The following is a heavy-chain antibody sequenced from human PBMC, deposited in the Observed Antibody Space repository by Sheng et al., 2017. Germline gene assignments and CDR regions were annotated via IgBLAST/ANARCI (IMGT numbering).Heavy chain of an antibody. D-gene: IGHD5-18*01. CDR2: IIPILGIA. CDR3: ARDSDTAMDGHRTPNDAFDI. V-gene: IGHV1-69*04. J-gene: IGHJ3*02. Sequence: QVQLVQSGAEVKKPGSSVKVSCKASGGTFSSYAISWVRQAPGQGLEWMGGIIPILGIANYAQKFQGRVTITADKSTSTAYMELSSLRSEDTAVYYCARDSDTAMDGHRTPNDAFDIWAKGQLVTVSS. CDR1: GGTFSSYA.